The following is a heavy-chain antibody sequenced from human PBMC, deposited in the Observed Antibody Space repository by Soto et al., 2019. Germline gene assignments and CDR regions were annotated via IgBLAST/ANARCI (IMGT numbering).Heavy chain of an antibody. D-gene: IGHD5-12*01. Sequence: SETLSLTCTVSGGSISSSSYYWGWIRQPPGKGLEWIGSIYYSGSTYYNPSLKSRVTISVDTSKNQFSLKLSSVTAADTAVYHCARGEYSGYDYGAVGYYYYGMDVWGQGTTVTVSS. CDR1: GGSISSSSYY. V-gene: IGHV4-39*01. CDR3: ARGEYSGYDYGAVGYYYYGMDV. J-gene: IGHJ6*02. CDR2: IYYSGST.